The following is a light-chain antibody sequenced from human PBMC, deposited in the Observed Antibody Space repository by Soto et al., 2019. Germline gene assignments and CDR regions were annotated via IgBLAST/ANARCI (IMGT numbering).Light chain of an antibody. CDR1: QSVSRW. Sequence: DIQMTQSPSTLSASVGDRVTITCRASQSVSRWVAWYQQRPGKVPKLLIFTASSLESVVPSRFSGSGSGTEFTLTISSLQPDDFATYYCQHYNTYPLSFGGGTKVEL. CDR3: QHYNTYPLS. V-gene: IGKV1-5*03. CDR2: TAS. J-gene: IGKJ4*01.